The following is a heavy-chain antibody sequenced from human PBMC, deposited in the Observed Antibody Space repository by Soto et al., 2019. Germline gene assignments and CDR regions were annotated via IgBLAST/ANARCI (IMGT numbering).Heavy chain of an antibody. D-gene: IGHD1-26*01. Sequence: SSETLSLTCAVSGDSICSSNWGSWVRQPPGKGLEWIGEIYHSGSTNYNPSLKSRVTISVDKSKNQFSLKLSSLTSADTAVYYCARVSGSYYYGMDVWGQGTTVTVSS. J-gene: IGHJ6*02. V-gene: IGHV4-4*02. CDR2: IYHSGST. CDR3: ARVSGSYYYGMDV. CDR1: GDSICSSNW.